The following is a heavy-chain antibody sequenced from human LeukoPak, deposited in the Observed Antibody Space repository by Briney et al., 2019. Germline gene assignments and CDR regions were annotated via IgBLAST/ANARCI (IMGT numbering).Heavy chain of an antibody. J-gene: IGHJ3*02. CDR3: ARVGYSGYDDRGAFDI. CDR2: MYYGGDT. CDR1: XGSFSXGGYY. Sequence: TXSLTXXXXXGSFSXGGYYWSWVRQLPGKGLEWIASMYYGGDTCYNPSLTSRLTISADTSKSEFSVRLSSVTAADTAVYYCARVGYSGYDDRGAFDIWGQGTMVTVSS. V-gene: IGHV4-31*02. D-gene: IGHD5-12*01.